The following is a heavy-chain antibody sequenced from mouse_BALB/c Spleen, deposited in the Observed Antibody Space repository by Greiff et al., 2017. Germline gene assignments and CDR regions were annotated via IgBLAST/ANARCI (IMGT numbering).Heavy chain of an antibody. D-gene: IGHD1-2*01. CDR3: ARSITTAYYFDY. J-gene: IGHJ2*01. V-gene: IGHV5-17*02. CDR2: ISSGSSTI. Sequence: EVMLVESGGGLVQPGGSRKLSCAASGFTFSSFGMHWVRQAPEKGLEWVAYISSGSSTIYYADTVKGRFTISRDNPKNTLFLQMTSLRSEDTAMYYCARSITTAYYFDYWGQGTTLTVSS. CDR1: GFTFSSFG.